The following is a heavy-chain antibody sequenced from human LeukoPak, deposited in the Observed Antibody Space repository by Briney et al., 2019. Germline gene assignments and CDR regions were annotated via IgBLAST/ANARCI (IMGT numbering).Heavy chain of an antibody. CDR3: ARGWVVPAAFNPFDI. CDR1: GFTFSSYS. D-gene: IGHD2-2*01. J-gene: IGHJ3*02. CDR2: ISSSSSYI. Sequence: PGGSLRLSCAASGFTFSSYSMNWVRQAPGKGLEWVSSISSSSSYIYYADSVKGRFTISRDNAKNSLYLQMNSLRAEDTAVYYCARGWVVPAAFNPFDIWGQGTMVTVSS. V-gene: IGHV3-21*01.